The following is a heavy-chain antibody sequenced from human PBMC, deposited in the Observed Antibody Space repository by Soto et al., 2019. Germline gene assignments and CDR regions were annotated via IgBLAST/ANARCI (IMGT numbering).Heavy chain of an antibody. J-gene: IGHJ5*02. D-gene: IGHD2-15*01. CDR3: ARGLRRSGGGYCSGGSCSSARGNWFDP. Sequence: QVQLQESGPGLVKPSETLSLTCTVSGGSVSSGSYYWSWIRQPPGKGLEWIGYIYYSGSTNYNPSLKSRVTISVDTSKNQFSLKLSSVTAADTAVYYCARGLRRSGGGYCSGGSCSSARGNWFDPWGQGTLVTVSS. CDR2: IYYSGST. V-gene: IGHV4-61*01. CDR1: GGSVSSGSYY.